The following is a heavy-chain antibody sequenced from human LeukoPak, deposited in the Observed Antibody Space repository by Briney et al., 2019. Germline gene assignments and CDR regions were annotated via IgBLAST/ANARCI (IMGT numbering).Heavy chain of an antibody. CDR2: INSDGSST. J-gene: IGHJ4*02. V-gene: IGHV3-74*01. Sequence: GGSLRLSCAASGFTFSSYWMHWVRQAPGKGLVWVSRINSDGSSTSYADSVKGRFTISRDNAKNTLYLQMNSLRAEDTAVYYCAKDLHLYYYDSSGYYLGASFDYWGQGTLVTVSS. CDR1: GFTFSSYW. CDR3: AKDLHLYYYDSSGYYLGASFDY. D-gene: IGHD3-22*01.